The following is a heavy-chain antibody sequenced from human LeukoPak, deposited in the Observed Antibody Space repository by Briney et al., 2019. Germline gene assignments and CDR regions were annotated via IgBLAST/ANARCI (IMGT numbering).Heavy chain of an antibody. CDR1: GGSISSYY. Sequence: PSETLSLTCTVSGGSISSYYWSWIRQPPGKGLEWIGYIYYSGSTNYNPSLKSRVTISVDTSKNQFSLKLSSVTAADTAVYYCARTYYGGNSPEYFQHWGQGTLVTVSS. CDR2: IYYSGST. CDR3: ARTYYGGNSPEYFQH. J-gene: IGHJ1*01. V-gene: IGHV4-59*01. D-gene: IGHD4-23*01.